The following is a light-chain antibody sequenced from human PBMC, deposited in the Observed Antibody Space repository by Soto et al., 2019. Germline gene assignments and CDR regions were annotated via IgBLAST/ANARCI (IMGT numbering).Light chain of an antibody. Sequence: DVVMTQSPLSLPVTLGQPASISCRSSKSLVYSDGNTYLSWCQQRPGQSPRRLIYKVAKLDSGVPDRFSGSESGNNFTLKISSVEAEYVGVYSCMQATQWPFPFGQGTRLEIK. V-gene: IGKV2-30*01. J-gene: IGKJ5*01. CDR3: MQATQWPFP. CDR1: KSLVYSDGNTY. CDR2: KVA.